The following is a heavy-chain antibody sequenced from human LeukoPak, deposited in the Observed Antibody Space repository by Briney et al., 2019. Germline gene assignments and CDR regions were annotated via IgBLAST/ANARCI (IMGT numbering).Heavy chain of an antibody. CDR3: ATQTYALFDY. V-gene: IGHV3-7*03. CDR1: GFSFSSHW. D-gene: IGHD2-2*01. J-gene: IGHJ4*02. CDR2: IKQDGSDK. Sequence: GGSLRLFCVASGFSFSSHWMSWVRQAPEKGLEWVGNIKQDGSDKYHADSVKGRFTISRDNAKNSLYLQISSLRAEDTAVYYCATQTYALFDYWGQGTLVTVSS.